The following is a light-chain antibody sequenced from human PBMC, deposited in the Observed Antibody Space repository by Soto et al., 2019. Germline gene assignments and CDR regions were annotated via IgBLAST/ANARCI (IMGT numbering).Light chain of an antibody. Sequence: QSALTQPRSVSGSPVQSVTISCTGTSSDVGGYNYVSWYQQHPGKAPKLMIYDVSKRPSGVPDRFSGSKSGNTASLTISWLQAEDEADYYCCSYAGSYSYVFGTGTKLTVL. J-gene: IGLJ1*01. CDR3: CSYAGSYSYV. CDR1: SSDVGGYNY. V-gene: IGLV2-11*01. CDR2: DVS.